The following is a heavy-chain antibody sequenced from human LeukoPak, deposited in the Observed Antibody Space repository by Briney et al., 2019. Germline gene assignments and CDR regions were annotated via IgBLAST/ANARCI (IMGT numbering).Heavy chain of an antibody. CDR1: GFTFSSYA. D-gene: IGHD6-19*01. Sequence: PGGSLRLSCAASGFTFSSYAMSWVRQAPGKGLEWVSAIGNGGDSTYYADSVKGRFTISRDNSKNTLYLQMNSLRAEDTAVFYCARDRGSGWLHDAFDIWGHGTMVTVSS. CDR2: IGNGGDST. V-gene: IGHV3-23*01. J-gene: IGHJ3*02. CDR3: ARDRGSGWLHDAFDI.